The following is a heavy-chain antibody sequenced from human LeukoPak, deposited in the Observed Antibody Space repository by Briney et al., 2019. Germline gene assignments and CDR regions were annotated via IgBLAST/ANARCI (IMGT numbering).Heavy chain of an antibody. D-gene: IGHD6-19*01. CDR1: GFTFSSYW. Sequence: GGSLRLSCAASGFTFSSYWMSWVRQAPGKGLEWVANIKQDGSGKYYVDSVKGRFTISRDNAKNSLYLQMNSLRAEDTAVYYCARAGGWSHYYYYYMDVWGKGTTVTISS. V-gene: IGHV3-7*01. CDR2: IKQDGSGK. J-gene: IGHJ6*03. CDR3: ARAGGWSHYYYYYMDV.